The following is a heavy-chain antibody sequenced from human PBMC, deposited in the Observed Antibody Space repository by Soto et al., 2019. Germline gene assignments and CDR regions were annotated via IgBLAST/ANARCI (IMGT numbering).Heavy chain of an antibody. D-gene: IGHD2-2*01. CDR3: AKDFRYCFSTSCYYSGMDI. CDR1: GFTFISYA. Sequence: GGSLRLSCAASGFTFISYAMSWVLQAPWKGLEWVSAISGSGGSTYYADSVKGRFTISRDNSKNTLYLQMNSLRAEDAAVYYCAKDFRYCFSTSCYYSGMDIWGQGTTVTVSS. J-gene: IGHJ6*02. V-gene: IGHV3-23*01. CDR2: ISGSGGST.